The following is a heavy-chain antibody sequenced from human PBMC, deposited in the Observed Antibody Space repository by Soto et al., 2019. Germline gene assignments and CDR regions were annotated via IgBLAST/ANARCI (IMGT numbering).Heavy chain of an antibody. CDR2: IIPIFGTA. CDR1: GGTFSRYA. CDR3: ARAIVGPTTTGWLDP. D-gene: IGHD1-26*01. V-gene: IGHV1-69*13. J-gene: IGHJ5*02. Sequence: ASVEVSCKASGGTFSRYAISWVRQAPGQGLEWMGGIIPIFGTANYAQKFQGRVTITADESTSTAYMELSSLRFEDTAVYYCARAIVGPTTTGWLDPWGTGTLATVSS.